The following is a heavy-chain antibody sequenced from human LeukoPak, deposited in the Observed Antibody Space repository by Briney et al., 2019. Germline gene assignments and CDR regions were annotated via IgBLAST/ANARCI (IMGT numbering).Heavy chain of an antibody. Sequence: SGGSLRLSCAASGFTFSSYWMSWVRQAAGKGLEWLANIKEDGSEKYYVDSVKGRFTISRDNAKSSLYLQMKSLRAEDTAVYYCARAVASNWFDPWGQGTLVTVSS. V-gene: IGHV3-7*01. J-gene: IGHJ5*02. CDR2: IKEDGSEK. D-gene: IGHD6-19*01. CDR3: ARAVASNWFDP. CDR1: GFTFSSYW.